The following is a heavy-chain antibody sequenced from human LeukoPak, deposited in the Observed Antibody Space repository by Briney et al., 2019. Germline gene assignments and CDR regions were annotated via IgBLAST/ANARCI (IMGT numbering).Heavy chain of an antibody. D-gene: IGHD3-3*01. CDR1: GFTFRNYA. CDR3: ARDFWATNYYYGMDV. Sequence: GGSLRLSCAASGFTFRNYAMAWVHQAPGKGLECVSAISGSGDSVRHADSVKGRFTISRDNSKNTLYLQMDNLRAEDTALYYCARDFWATNYYYGMDVWGQGTTVTVS. V-gene: IGHV3-23*01. CDR2: ISGSGDSV. J-gene: IGHJ6*02.